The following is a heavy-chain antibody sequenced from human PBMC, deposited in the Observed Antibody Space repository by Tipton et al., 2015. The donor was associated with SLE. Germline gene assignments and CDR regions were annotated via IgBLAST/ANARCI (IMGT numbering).Heavy chain of an antibody. CDR3: ARPAHQDFCESTSCYSGDYFDS. CDR1: GITLRTYA. J-gene: IGHJ4*02. V-gene: IGHV3-64*01. Sequence: SLRLSCAASGITLRTYAMHWVRQVPGKGLEYVSGISSNGGSTDYAKSVKGRFTISRDNSKNTLYLQMGSLRSEDMGVYYWARPAHQDFCESTSCYSGDYFDSWGQGTLVTVSS. D-gene: IGHD2-2*01. CDR2: ISSNGGST.